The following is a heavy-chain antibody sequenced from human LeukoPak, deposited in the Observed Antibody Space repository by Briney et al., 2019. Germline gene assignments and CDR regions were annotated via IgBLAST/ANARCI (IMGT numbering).Heavy chain of an antibody. CDR3: ARGHYDVLAASYKWTPDY. J-gene: IGHJ4*02. D-gene: IGHD3-9*01. Sequence: PGGSLRLSCAASGFTSNTFIMNWVRQAPGKGLEWVSSITSGGDYIYYADSVKGRFTTSRDNAKNSLSLQLNSLRVEDTAVYYCARGHYDVLAASYKWTPDYWGQGTLVTVSS. CDR2: ITSGGDYI. V-gene: IGHV3-21*01. CDR1: GFTSNTFI.